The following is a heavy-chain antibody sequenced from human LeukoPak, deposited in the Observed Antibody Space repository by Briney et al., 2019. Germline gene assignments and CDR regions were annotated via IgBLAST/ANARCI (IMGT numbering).Heavy chain of an antibody. V-gene: IGHV4-34*01. J-gene: IGHJ4*02. CDR3: ARASYDFWSGYYLGH. CDR1: GGSFSGYY. CDR2: INHSGST. Sequence: SETLSLTCAVYGGSFSGYYWSWIRQPPGKGLEWIGEINHSGSTNYNPSLKSRVTISVDTSKNQFSLKLSSVTAADTAVYYCARASYDFWSGYYLGHWGQGTLVTVSS. D-gene: IGHD3-3*01.